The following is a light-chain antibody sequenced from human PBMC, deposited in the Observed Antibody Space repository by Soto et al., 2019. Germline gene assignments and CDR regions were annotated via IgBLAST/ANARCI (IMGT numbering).Light chain of an antibody. J-gene: IGKJ1*01. V-gene: IGKV3-20*01. CDR1: QSVSSSY. Sequence: EIVLTQSPGTLSLSPGERATLSCRASQSVSSSYLAWYQQKPGQAPRLLIYGASSRATGIPDRFSGSGSGTDFTLITSRLEPEDFAVYYCQQYGSSPWTFGQGTKVEIK. CDR3: QQYGSSPWT. CDR2: GAS.